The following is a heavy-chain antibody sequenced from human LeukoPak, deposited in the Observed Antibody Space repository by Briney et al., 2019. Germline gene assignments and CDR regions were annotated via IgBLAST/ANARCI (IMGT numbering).Heavy chain of an antibody. V-gene: IGHV3-72*01. CDR2: TRNKANSYTT. CDR1: GFTFSSYA. J-gene: IGHJ4*02. D-gene: IGHD6-19*01. Sequence: GGSLRLSCAASGFTFSSYAMSWVRQAPGKGLEWVGRTRNKANSYTTEYAASVKGRFTISRDDSKNSLYLQMNSLKTEDTAVYYCVRVDSGWYYFDYWGQGTLVTVSS. CDR3: VRVDSGWYYFDY.